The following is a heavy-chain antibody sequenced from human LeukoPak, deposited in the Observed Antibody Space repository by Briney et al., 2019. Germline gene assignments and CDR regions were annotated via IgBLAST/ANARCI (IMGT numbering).Heavy chain of an antibody. CDR2: INHSGST. J-gene: IGHJ4*02. CDR1: GGSFSGYY. D-gene: IGHD5-24*01. Sequence: SETLSLTCAVYGGSFSGYYWSWIRQPPGKGLEWVGEINHSGSTNYNPSLKSRVTISVDTSKNQFSLKLSSVTAADTAVYYCARGYNTFDYWGQGTLVTVSS. V-gene: IGHV4-34*01. CDR3: ARGYNTFDY.